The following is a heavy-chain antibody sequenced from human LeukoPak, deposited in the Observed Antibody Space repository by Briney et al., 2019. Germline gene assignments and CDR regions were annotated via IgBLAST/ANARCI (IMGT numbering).Heavy chain of an antibody. V-gene: IGHV3-30*18. CDR3: AKNRVLLWFGDFDY. J-gene: IGHJ4*02. CDR1: GFTFSSYG. Sequence: PGGSLRLSCAASGFTFSSYGMHWVRQAPGKGLEWVALISDDGSNKYYADSVKGRFAISRDNSKNTLYLQMNSLRAEDTAVYYCAKNRVLLWFGDFDYWGQGTLVTVSS. CDR2: ISDDGSNK. D-gene: IGHD3-10*01.